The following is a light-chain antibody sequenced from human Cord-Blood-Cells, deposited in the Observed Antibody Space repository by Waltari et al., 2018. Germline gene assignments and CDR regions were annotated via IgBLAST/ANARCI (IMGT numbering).Light chain of an antibody. V-gene: IGKV3-20*01. Sequence: EIVLTQSPGTLSLSPGERATLSCRASQSVSSSYLAWYQQKPGQAPRLLTYGASSRATGIPDRFSGSGSGTDFTLTISRLEPEDFAVYYCQQYGRGLTFGGGTKVEIK. CDR2: GAS. J-gene: IGKJ4*01. CDR1: QSVSSSY. CDR3: QQYGRGLT.